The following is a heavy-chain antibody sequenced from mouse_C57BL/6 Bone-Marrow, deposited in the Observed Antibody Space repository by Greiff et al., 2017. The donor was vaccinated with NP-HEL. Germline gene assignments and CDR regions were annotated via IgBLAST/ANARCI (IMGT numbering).Heavy chain of an antibody. CDR1: GYTFTSYW. CDR2: IDPSDSYT. J-gene: IGHJ2*01. Sequence: QVQLKQPGAELVKPGASVKLSCKASGYTFTSYWMQWVKQRPGQGLEWIGEIDPSDSYTNYNQKFKGKATLTVDTSSSTAYMQLSSLTSEDSAVYYCVPYYYGSSYEYWGQGTTLTVSS. CDR3: VPYYYGSSYEY. V-gene: IGHV1-50*01. D-gene: IGHD1-1*01.